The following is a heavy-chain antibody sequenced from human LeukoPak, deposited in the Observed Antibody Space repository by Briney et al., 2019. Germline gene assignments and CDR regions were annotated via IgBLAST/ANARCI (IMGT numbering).Heavy chain of an antibody. V-gene: IGHV3-7*03. CDR3: AKDAYDSSGYYSVTGHDAFDI. CDR2: INQGEGEK. CDR1: GFTFSSHW. Sequence: GGSLRLSCVDSGFTFSSHWMSWVRQAPGKGLEWVANINQGEGEKYYVDSVKGRFTISRDNSKNTLYLQMNSLRAEDTAVYYCAKDAYDSSGYYSVTGHDAFDIWGQGTLVTVSS. D-gene: IGHD3-22*01. J-gene: IGHJ4*02.